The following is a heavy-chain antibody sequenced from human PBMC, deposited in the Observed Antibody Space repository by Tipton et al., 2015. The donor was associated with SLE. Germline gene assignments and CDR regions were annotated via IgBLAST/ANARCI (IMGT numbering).Heavy chain of an antibody. V-gene: IGHV4-59*01. D-gene: IGHD3-10*01. Sequence: TLSLTCTVSGGSISSYYWSWIRQPPGKGLEWIGYIYYSGSTNYNPSLKSRVTISVDTSKNQFSLKLSSVTAADTAVYYCASETYYYGSGTWAFDIWGQGTMVTVSS. CDR1: GGSISSYY. CDR3: ASETYYYGSGTWAFDI. J-gene: IGHJ3*02. CDR2: IYYSGST.